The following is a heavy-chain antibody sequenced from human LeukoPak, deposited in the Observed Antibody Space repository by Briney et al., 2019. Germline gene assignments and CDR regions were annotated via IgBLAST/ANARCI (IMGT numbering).Heavy chain of an antibody. J-gene: IGHJ3*02. CDR1: GGSISSSNW. CDR3: AREDYDILTGHRNRAFDI. Sequence: SETLSLTCAVSGGSISSSNWWSWVRQPPGKGLEWIGEIYHSGSTNYNPSLKSRVTISVDKSKNQFSLKLSSVTAADTAVYYCAREDYDILTGHRNRAFDIWGQGTMVTVSS. CDR2: IYHSGST. V-gene: IGHV4-4*02. D-gene: IGHD3-9*01.